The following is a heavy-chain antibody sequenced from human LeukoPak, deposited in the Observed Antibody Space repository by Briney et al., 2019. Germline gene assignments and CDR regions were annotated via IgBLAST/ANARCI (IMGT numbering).Heavy chain of an antibody. CDR2: ISVSGGPT. V-gene: IGHV3-23*01. CDR3: ARDRWGGGYYFGY. Sequence: GGSLRLTCAASGFTFSSYAMSWVRQAPGKGLEWVSTISVSGGPTYYADSVKGHFTISRDNSKNTLYLQMNSLRAEDTAVYYCARDRWGGGYYFGYWGQGTLVTVSS. J-gene: IGHJ4*02. CDR1: GFTFSSYA. D-gene: IGHD3-16*01.